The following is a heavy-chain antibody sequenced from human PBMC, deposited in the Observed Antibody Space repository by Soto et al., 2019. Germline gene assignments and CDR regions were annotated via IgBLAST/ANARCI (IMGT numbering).Heavy chain of an antibody. J-gene: IGHJ4*03. D-gene: IGHD1-26*01. CDR3: APAGIVVTSQPQLGY. Sequence: ASVKVSCKVSGYSLLALSMHWLRQAPGKGLEWMGPFDPEDGETIYAQKFQGRITMTEDTCTDTTHMGLAGLRSEAPAVYYCAPAGIVVTSQPQLGYWGHGVLVTVSS. CDR1: GYSLLALS. CDR2: FDPEDGET. V-gene: IGHV1-24*01.